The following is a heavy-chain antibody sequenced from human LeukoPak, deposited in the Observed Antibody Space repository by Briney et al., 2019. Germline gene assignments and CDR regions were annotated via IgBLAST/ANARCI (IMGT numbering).Heavy chain of an antibody. CDR3: ARDVWELTFDY. D-gene: IGHD1-26*01. Sequence: SETLSLTCTVSGGSISSGDYYWSWIRQPAGTGLEWIGRTYTSGSTNYNPSLKSRVTMSVDTSKNQFSLKLSSVTAADTAVYYCARDVWELTFDYWGQGTLVTVSS. V-gene: IGHV4-61*02. CDR2: TYTSGST. CDR1: GGSISSGDYY. J-gene: IGHJ4*02.